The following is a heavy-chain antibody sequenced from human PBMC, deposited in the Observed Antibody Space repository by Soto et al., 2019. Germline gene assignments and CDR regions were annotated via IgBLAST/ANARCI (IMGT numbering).Heavy chain of an antibody. CDR3: ARAGYSSGSFMDV. CDR1: GGSFIGYY. D-gene: IGHD6-19*01. V-gene: IGHV4-34*01. CDR2: INHSGST. Sequence: SETLSLTCAVYGGSFIGYYWSWIRQPPGKGLEWIGEINHSGSTNYNPSLKSRVTISVDTSKNQFSLKLSSVTAADTAVYYCARAGYSSGSFMDVWGQGTTVTVSS. J-gene: IGHJ6*02.